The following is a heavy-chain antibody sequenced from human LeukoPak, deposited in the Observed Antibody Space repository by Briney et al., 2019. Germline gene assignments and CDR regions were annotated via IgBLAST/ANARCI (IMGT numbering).Heavy chain of an antibody. CDR2: ISAYNGHT. J-gene: IGHJ1*01. CDR1: GYTLISC. Sequence: ASVKVSCKASGYTLISCISWVRQAPGQGLEWMGWISAYNGHTNYAQKLQGRVTMTTDTSTSTAYMELRSLRPDDTAVYYCARGDCSSDTCYLPEYFQHWGQGTLVTVSS. CDR3: ARGDCSSDTCYLPEYFQH. D-gene: IGHD2-15*01. V-gene: IGHV1-18*01.